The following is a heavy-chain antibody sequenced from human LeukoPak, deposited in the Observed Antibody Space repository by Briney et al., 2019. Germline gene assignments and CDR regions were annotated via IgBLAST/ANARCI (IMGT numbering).Heavy chain of an antibody. J-gene: IGHJ4*02. D-gene: IGHD5-12*01. V-gene: IGHV3-30-3*01. CDR3: ARDLIGIYTFDY. CDR2: MSPDGNKK. CDR1: GYTFRDSN. Sequence: GRSLRLSCAASGYTFRDSNMHWVPQAPGQGLDWVALMSPDGNKKYYADSVKGRFTISRDNSKNTVDLQLNSLRAEDTAVYYCARDLIGIYTFDYCGQGTLVTVSS.